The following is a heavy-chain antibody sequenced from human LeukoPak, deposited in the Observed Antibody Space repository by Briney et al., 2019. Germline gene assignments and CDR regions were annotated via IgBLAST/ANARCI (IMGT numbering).Heavy chain of an antibody. CDR2: ISGSGGST. J-gene: IGHJ6*02. CDR3: AKGGYSSSKSYYYYYGMDV. Sequence: GGSLRLSCAASGFTFSSYAMSWVRQAPGKGLEWVSAISGSGGSTYYADSVKGRFTISRDNSKNTLYLQMNSLRAEDTAVYYCAKGGYSSSKSYYYYYGMDVWGQGTTVTVSS. V-gene: IGHV3-23*01. D-gene: IGHD6-6*01. CDR1: GFTFSSYA.